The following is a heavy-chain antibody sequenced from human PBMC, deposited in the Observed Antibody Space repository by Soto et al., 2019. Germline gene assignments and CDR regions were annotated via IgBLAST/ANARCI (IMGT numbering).Heavy chain of an antibody. V-gene: IGHV1-8*01. CDR2: MNPNSGNT. Sequence: GASVKVSCKASGYTFGNNDISWVRRATGQGLEWMGWMNPNSGNTGYAQKFQGRVSMTRNTSITTAYLELSSLRSDDTAIYYCARMATSGTLNWFDPWGQGTLVTVSS. CDR1: GYTFGNND. CDR3: ARMATSGTLNWFDP. J-gene: IGHJ5*02.